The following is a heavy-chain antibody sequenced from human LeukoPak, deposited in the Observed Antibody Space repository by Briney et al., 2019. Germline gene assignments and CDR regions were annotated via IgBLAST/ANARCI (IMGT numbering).Heavy chain of an antibody. Sequence: PGRSLRLSCAASGFTFSSYGMHWVRQAPGKGLEWVAVIWYDGSNKYYADSVKGRFTISRDNSKNTLYLQMNSLRAEDTAVYYCARAPPGMTMMTDYWGQGTLVTVSS. J-gene: IGHJ4*02. CDR1: GFTFSSYG. D-gene: IGHD3-22*01. V-gene: IGHV3-33*01. CDR2: IWYDGSNK. CDR3: ARAPPGMTMMTDY.